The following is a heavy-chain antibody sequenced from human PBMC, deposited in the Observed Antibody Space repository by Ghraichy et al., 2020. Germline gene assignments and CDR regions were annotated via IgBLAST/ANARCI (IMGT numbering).Heavy chain of an antibody. D-gene: IGHD2-2*01. CDR3: ARSLPDYSYYYGLDV. CDR2: IYYSGST. CDR1: GGSVSTDLYS. J-gene: IGHJ6*02. V-gene: IGHV4-61*01. Sequence: SQTLSLTCTASGGSVSTDLYSWTWIRQPPGKELEWIGYIYYSGSTNYNPSLKSRVTISVDTSKNQFSLKLTSMTAADTAVYYCARSLPDYSYYYGLDVWGHGTTVTVSS.